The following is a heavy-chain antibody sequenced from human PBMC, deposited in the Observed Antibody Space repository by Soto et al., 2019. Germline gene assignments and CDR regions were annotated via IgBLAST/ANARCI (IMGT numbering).Heavy chain of an antibody. Sequence: ASVKVSCKASGGTFSSYTISWVRQAPGQRLEWMGRIIPILTITDCAQKFQGRVTITADKSTSTAYMELSSLRSEDTAVYFCARSIVVVTALDYWGQGTLVTVSS. CDR1: GGTFSSYT. CDR3: ARSIVVVTALDY. CDR2: IIPILTIT. V-gene: IGHV1-69*02. D-gene: IGHD2-21*02. J-gene: IGHJ4*02.